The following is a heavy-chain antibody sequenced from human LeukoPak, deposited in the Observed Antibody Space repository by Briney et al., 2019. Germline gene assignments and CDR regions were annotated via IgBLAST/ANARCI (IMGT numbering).Heavy chain of an antibody. CDR3: AKVGDSSGYLPYYFDY. D-gene: IGHD3-22*01. V-gene: IGHV3-23*01. CDR2: ISGSGGST. J-gene: IGHJ4*02. Sequence: PGGSLRLSCAASGFTFSSYAMSWVRQAPGKGLEWVSAISGSGGSTYYADSVKGRFTISRDNSKNTLYLQMNSLRAEDTAVYYCAKVGDSSGYLPYYFDYWGQGTLVTVSS. CDR1: GFTFSSYA.